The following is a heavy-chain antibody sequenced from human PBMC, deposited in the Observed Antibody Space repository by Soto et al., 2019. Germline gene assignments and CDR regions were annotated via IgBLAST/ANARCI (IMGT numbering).Heavy chain of an antibody. Sequence: SETLSLTCTVSGGSISSGDYYWSWIRQPPGKGLEWIGYIYYSGSTYYNPSLKSRVTISVDTSKNQFSLKLSSVTAADTAVYYCARAFHYYDSSGYYLFSHKPSYFDYWGQGTLVTVSS. D-gene: IGHD3-22*01. CDR3: ARAFHYYDSSGYYLFSHKPSYFDY. J-gene: IGHJ4*02. V-gene: IGHV4-30-4*01. CDR1: GGSISSGDYY. CDR2: IYYSGST.